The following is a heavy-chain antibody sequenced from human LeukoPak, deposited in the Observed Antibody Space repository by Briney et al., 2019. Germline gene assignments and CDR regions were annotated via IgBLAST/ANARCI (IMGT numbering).Heavy chain of an antibody. V-gene: IGHV3-74*01. CDR1: GFTFSSYW. CDR3: ARGRYGMDV. Sequence: GGSLSPSCAAAGFTFSSYWTHWVRQAARKGMVWVSRIHSDGSSRSYADSVMGRFTISTDNGTNTLYLQMNSLRAEDTAVYYCARGRYGMDVWGQGTTVTVSS. CDR2: IHSDGSSR. J-gene: IGHJ6*01.